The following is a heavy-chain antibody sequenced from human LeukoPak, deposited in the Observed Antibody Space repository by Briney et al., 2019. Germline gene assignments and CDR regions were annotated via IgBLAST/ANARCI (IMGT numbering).Heavy chain of an antibody. Sequence: EASVKVSCKASGYTFTGYYMHWVRQAPGQGLKWMGWINPNSGGTNYAQKFQGRVTMTRDTSITTAYMELSRLRSDDTAVYYCARFLPDTADDYWGQGTLVTVSS. CDR2: INPNSGGT. CDR3: ARFLPDTADDY. D-gene: IGHD5-18*01. CDR1: GYTFTGYY. V-gene: IGHV1-2*02. J-gene: IGHJ4*02.